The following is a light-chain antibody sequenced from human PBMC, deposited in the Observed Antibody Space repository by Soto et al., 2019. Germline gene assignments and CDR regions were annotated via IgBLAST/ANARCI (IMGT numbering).Light chain of an antibody. J-gene: IGKJ1*01. CDR2: KAS. CDR1: QGISSW. Sequence: DIQMTHSPSTLSASVGDRVTISCRASQGISSWLAWYQQKPGKAPKLLIYKASSLQSGVPSRFTGSGSGTEFTLTISSLQPDDFATYYCQQYYSYSATFGQGTKVDIK. V-gene: IGKV1-5*03. CDR3: QQYYSYSAT.